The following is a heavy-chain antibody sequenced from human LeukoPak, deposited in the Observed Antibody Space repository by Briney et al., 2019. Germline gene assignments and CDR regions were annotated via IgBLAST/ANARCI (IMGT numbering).Heavy chain of an antibody. CDR1: GGSISSYY. CDR3: ARSITGTTLDY. D-gene: IGHD1-7*01. V-gene: IGHV4-59*08. J-gene: IGHJ4*02. CDR2: VYYSGST. Sequence: SETLSLTCTVSGGSISSYYWSWIRQPPGKGLEWIGYVYYSGSTNYNPSLKSRVTISVDTSKNQFSLKLSSVTAADTAVYYCARSITGTTLDYWGQGTLVTVSS.